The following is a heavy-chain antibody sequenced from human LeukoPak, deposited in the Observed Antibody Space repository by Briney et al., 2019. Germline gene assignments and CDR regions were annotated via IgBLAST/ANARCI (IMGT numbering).Heavy chain of an antibody. Sequence: KTGGSLRLSCAASGLTFSSYWMSWVRQAPGKGLEWVANTKQDGSEKYYVDSVKGRFTISRDNAKNSLYLQMNSLRVEDTAVYFCARGRGSSGRYDWFDPWGQGTLVTVSS. CDR2: TKQDGSEK. J-gene: IGHJ5*02. CDR3: ARGRGSSGRYDWFDP. V-gene: IGHV3-7*04. D-gene: IGHD6-19*01. CDR1: GLTFSSYW.